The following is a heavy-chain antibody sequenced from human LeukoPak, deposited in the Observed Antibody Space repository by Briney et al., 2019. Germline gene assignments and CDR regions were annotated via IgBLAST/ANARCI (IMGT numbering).Heavy chain of an antibody. CDR1: GFTFSTYG. J-gene: IGHJ6*03. D-gene: IGHD3-16*01. CDR2: ISYDGSNK. V-gene: IGHV3-30*03. CDR3: ARGQGQFSDLWDMDV. Sequence: GRSLRLSCAASGFTFSTYGMHWVRQAPGKGLEWVAVISYDGSNKYYADSVKGRFTISRDNSKNTLYLQMNSLRAEDTAVYYCARGQGQFSDLWDMDVWGKGTTVTISS.